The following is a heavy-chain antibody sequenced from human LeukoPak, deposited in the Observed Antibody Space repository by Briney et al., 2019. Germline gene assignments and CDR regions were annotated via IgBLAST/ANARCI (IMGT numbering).Heavy chain of an antibody. CDR1: GFTFGDYA. D-gene: IGHD3-10*01. CDR2: IRSKAYGGTT. CDR3: TRDRYGSGSYIDY. J-gene: IGHJ4*02. Sequence: GGSLRLSCTASGFTFGDYAMSWVRQAPGKGLEWVGFIRSKAYGGTTEYAASVKGRFTISRDDSKSIAYLQMNSLKTKDTAVYYCTRDRYGSGSYIDYWGQGTLVTVSS. V-gene: IGHV3-49*04.